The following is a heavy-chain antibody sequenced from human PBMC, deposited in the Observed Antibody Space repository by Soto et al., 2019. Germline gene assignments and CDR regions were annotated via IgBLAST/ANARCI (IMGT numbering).Heavy chain of an antibody. D-gene: IGHD5-12*01. Sequence: SETLSLTCTVSGGSISSSSYYWGWIRQPPGKGLEWIGSIYYSGSTYYNPSLKSRVTISVDTSKNQFSLKLSSVTAADTAVYYCARRSGYDYDFDYWGQGTLVTVSS. CDR3: ARRSGYDYDFDY. V-gene: IGHV4-39*01. CDR2: IYYSGST. J-gene: IGHJ4*02. CDR1: GGSISSSSYY.